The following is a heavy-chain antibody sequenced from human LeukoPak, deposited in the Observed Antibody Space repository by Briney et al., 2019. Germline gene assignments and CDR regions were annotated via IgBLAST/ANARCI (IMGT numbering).Heavy chain of an antibody. J-gene: IGHJ4*02. V-gene: IGHV1-18*01. Sequence: ASVKVSCKASGYSFTRYGIIWVRQAPGQGLEWMGWISANNGNTNYAQKLQGRVTMTTDTSTSTAYMELRSLRSDDTAVYYCARGHSGYDFAPFDYWGQGTLVTVSS. D-gene: IGHD5-12*01. CDR2: ISANNGNT. CDR3: ARGHSGYDFAPFDY. CDR1: GYSFTRYG.